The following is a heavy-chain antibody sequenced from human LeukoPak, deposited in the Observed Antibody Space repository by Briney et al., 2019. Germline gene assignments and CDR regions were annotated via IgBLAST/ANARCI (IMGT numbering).Heavy chain of an antibody. CDR1: GFTFSSYA. V-gene: IGHV3-30*04. D-gene: IGHD5-18*01. Sequence: GGSLRLSCAASGFTFSSYAMHWVRQAPGKGLEWVAVISYDGSNKYYADSVKGRFTISRDNSKNTLYLQMNSLRAEDTAVYYCASEPPTDTAMVGYYYYYMDVWGKGTTVTVSS. J-gene: IGHJ6*03. CDR3: ASEPPTDTAMVGYYYYYMDV. CDR2: ISYDGSNK.